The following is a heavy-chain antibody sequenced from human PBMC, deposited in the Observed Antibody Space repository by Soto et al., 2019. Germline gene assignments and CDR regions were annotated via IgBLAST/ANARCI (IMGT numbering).Heavy chain of an antibody. V-gene: IGHV1-69*01. J-gene: IGHJ4*02. D-gene: IGHD6-13*01. Sequence: QVQLVQSGAEVKKPGSSVKVSCKASGGTFSSYAISWVRQAPGQGLEWMGGIIPIFGTANYAQKFQGRDTITADESTSTAYMELSSLRSEDTAVYYCASRLLAAAGQGYFDYWGQGTLVTVSS. CDR1: GGTFSSYA. CDR2: IIPIFGTA. CDR3: ASRLLAAAGQGYFDY.